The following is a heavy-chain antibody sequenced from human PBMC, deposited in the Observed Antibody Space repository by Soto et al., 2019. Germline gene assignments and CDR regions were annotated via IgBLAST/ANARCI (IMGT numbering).Heavy chain of an antibody. V-gene: IGHV4-4*02. J-gene: IGHJ6*02. Sequence: PSETLSLTCAVSGGPISSSNWWSWVCQPPGKGLEWIGEIYHSGSTNYNPSLKSRVTISVDKSKNQFSLKLSSVTAADTAVYYCARCRSYCSSTSCAKYYYYGMDVWGQGTTVTVSS. CDR2: IYHSGST. CDR3: ARCRSYCSSTSCAKYYYYGMDV. D-gene: IGHD2-2*01. CDR1: GGPISSSNW.